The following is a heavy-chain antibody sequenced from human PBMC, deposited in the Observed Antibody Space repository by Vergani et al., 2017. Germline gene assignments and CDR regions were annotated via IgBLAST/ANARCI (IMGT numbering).Heavy chain of an antibody. D-gene: IGHD6-6*01. CDR3: ARDGRYSSSRDYYYYYYMDV. CDR1: GGTFSSYT. J-gene: IGHJ6*03. V-gene: IGHV1-69*08. Sequence: QVQLVQSGAEVKKPGSSVKVSCKASGGTFSSYTISWVRQAPGQGLEWMGRIIPIFGTANYAQKFQGRVTIAADESTSTAYMELSSLRSEDTAVYYCARDGRYSSSRDYYYYYYMDVWGKGSTVTVSS. CDR2: IIPIFGTA.